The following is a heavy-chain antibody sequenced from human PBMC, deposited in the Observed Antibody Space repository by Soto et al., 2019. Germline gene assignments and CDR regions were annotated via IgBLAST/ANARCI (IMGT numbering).Heavy chain of an antibody. Sequence: QVQLQESGPGLVKPSQTLSLTCTVSGGSISSGGYYWSWLRQHPGKGRGWLGYIYYSGTSYYNPSLQSRVNIFVDTSKHQFSLRLTSVTAADPAVYYCARDRAVVTRGWFDPWGQGTLVTVSS. CDR3: ARDRAVVTRGWFDP. CDR2: IYYSGTS. V-gene: IGHV4-31*03. D-gene: IGHD3-22*01. J-gene: IGHJ5*02. CDR1: GGSISSGGYY.